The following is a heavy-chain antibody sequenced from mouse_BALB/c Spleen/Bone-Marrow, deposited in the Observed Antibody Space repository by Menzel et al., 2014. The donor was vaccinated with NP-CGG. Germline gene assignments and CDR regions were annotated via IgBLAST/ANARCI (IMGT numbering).Heavy chain of an antibody. D-gene: IGHD4-1*01. Sequence: EVKVVESGGDLVKPGGSLKLSCAAPGFTFSNYGMSWVRQTPDKRLEWVATISSGGSYTYYPDSVKGRFTISRDNAKNTLYLQMSSLKSEDTAMYYCARLGRDYFDYWGQGTPLTVSS. CDR3: ARLGRDYFDY. CDR2: ISSGGSYT. V-gene: IGHV5-6*01. J-gene: IGHJ2*01. CDR1: GFTFSNYG.